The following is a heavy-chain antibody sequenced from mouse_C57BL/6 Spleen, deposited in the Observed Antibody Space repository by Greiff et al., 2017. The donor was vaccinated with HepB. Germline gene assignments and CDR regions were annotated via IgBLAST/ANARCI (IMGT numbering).Heavy chain of an antibody. CDR1: GYAFSSSW. CDR3: ARWDTTVSLDY. Sequence: VQLQQSGPELVKPGASVKISCKASGYAFSSSWMNWVKQRPGKGLEWIGRIYPGDGDTNYNGKFKGKATLTADKSSSTAYMQLSSLTSEDSAVYFCARWDTTVSLDYWGQGTTLTVSS. CDR2: IYPGDGDT. V-gene: IGHV1-82*01. D-gene: IGHD1-1*01. J-gene: IGHJ2*01.